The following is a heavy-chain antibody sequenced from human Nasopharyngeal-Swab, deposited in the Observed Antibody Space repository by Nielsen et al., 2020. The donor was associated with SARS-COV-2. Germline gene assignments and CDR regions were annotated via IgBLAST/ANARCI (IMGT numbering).Heavy chain of an antibody. CDR2: ISGSGGST. CDR3: AKDILPGRYDRTYDAFDI. J-gene: IGHJ3*02. D-gene: IGHD3-22*01. CDR1: GFTFSSYA. V-gene: IGHV3-23*01. Sequence: GESLKISCAASGFTFSSYAMSWVRQAPGKGLEWVSAISGSGGSTYYADSVKGRFTTSRDNSKNTLYLQMNSLRAEDTAVYYCAKDILPGRYDRTYDAFDIWGQGTMVTVSS.